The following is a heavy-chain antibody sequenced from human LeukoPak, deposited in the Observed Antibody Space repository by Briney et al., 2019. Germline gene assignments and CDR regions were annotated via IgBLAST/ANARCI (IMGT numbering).Heavy chain of an antibody. J-gene: IGHJ4*02. CDR1: GHSFSGYY. D-gene: IGHD3-22*01. CDR2: INHSGST. CDR3: AVLRHYDSSGYFGAPDY. Sequence: KPSDTLSLTCAVYGHSFSGYYWRWIRQPPGKGLEWIREINHSGSTNYNPSIERRVTISVDTPKNQLSLKLSSVTAAHTAVYYCAVLRHYDSSGYFGAPDYWGQGTLVTVSS. V-gene: IGHV4-34*01.